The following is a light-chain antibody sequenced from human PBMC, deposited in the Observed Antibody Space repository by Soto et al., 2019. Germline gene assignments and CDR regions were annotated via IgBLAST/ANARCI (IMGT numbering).Light chain of an antibody. CDR1: QSVSSSY. V-gene: IGKV3-20*01. CDR3: PQYGSSPT. J-gene: IGKJ5*01. CDR2: GAS. Sequence: EIVLTQSPATLSLSPRERATLSCRASQSVSSSYLAWYQQKPGQAPTLLIYGASSRATGIPDRFSGSGSGTDFTLTISRLEPDDFAVYYCPQYGSSPTFGQGTRLEIK.